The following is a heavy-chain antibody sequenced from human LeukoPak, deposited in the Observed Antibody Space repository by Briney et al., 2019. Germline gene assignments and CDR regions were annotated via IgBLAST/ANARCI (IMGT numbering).Heavy chain of an antibody. D-gene: IGHD3-22*01. CDR2: ISAYNGNT. Sequence: ASVKVSCKASGYPFKSYGITWGRQAPGQGLEWMGWISAYNGNTNYAQNLQGRVTMTTDTSTSTAYMELRSLRSDDTAVYYCARPYYYDGYFDYWGQGTLVTVSS. CDR3: ARPYYYDGYFDY. V-gene: IGHV1-18*01. J-gene: IGHJ4*02. CDR1: GYPFKSYG.